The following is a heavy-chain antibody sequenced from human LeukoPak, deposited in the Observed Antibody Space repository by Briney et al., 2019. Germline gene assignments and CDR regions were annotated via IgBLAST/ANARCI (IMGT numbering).Heavy chain of an antibody. CDR1: GFTFSSYG. J-gene: IGHJ5*02. CDR3: AKHLYDFWSGYSFDP. V-gene: IGHV3-30*02. CDR2: IRYDGSNK. D-gene: IGHD3-3*01. Sequence: PGGSLRHSCAASGFTFSSYGMHWVRQAPGKGLEWVAFIRYDGSNKYYTDSVKGRFTISRDNSKNTLYLQMNSLRAEDTAVYYCAKHLYDFWSGYSFDPWGQGTLVTVSS.